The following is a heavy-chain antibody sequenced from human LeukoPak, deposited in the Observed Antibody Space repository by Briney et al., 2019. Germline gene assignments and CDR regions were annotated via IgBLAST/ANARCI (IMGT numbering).Heavy chain of an antibody. CDR2: IDHSGST. D-gene: IGHD3-22*01. CDR3: ARFGIERKVVITKAAFDI. Sequence: PSETLSLTCAVYGGSFSVYFWSWIRQPPGKGLEWIGEIDHSGSTNYNPSLKSRVTISVDTSKNQFSLKLSSVTAADTAVYYCARFGIERKVVITKAAFDIWGQGTMVTVSS. J-gene: IGHJ3*02. CDR1: GGSFSVYF. V-gene: IGHV4-34*01.